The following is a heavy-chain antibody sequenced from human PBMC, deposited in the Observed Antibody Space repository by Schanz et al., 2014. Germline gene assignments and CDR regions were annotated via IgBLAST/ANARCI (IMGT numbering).Heavy chain of an antibody. CDR2: INSDGSSA. D-gene: IGHD3-3*01. CDR3: ARYGFRKFGVVYGLAV. J-gene: IGHJ6*02. V-gene: IGHV3-74*01. Sequence: EVQLVESGGGLVQPGGSLRLSCAASGFTFSSYWMHWVRQAPGKGLVSVSRINSDGSSANYADSVKGRFTISRDNAKNSVYLQMNSLRVEDTAVYYCARYGFRKFGVVYGLAVWGQGTTVTVS. CDR1: GFTFSSYW.